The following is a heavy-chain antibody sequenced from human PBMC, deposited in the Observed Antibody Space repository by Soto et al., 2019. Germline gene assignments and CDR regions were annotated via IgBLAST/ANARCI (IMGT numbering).Heavy chain of an antibody. V-gene: IGHV3-23*01. Sequence: GGAPRLSRAAPGFTFSTQSMSWVCQAPGKGLEWVSAISGSGDTTYYANSVKGRFTISRDNSKNTLYLQMNSLRAEDTAVYYCAKGSYRPHDYWGQGTLVTVSS. J-gene: IGHJ4*02. CDR2: ISGSGDTT. CDR1: GFTFSTQS. CDR3: AKGSYRPHDY. D-gene: IGHD1-26*01.